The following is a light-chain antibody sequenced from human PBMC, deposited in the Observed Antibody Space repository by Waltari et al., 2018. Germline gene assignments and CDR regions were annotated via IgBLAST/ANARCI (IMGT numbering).Light chain of an antibody. CDR1: EDLLHIDRKTY. CDR2: VIY. V-gene: IGKV2-29*02. J-gene: IGKJ2*03. Sequence: IALTQSPLSLSVTPGQPAPILCKTREDLLHIDRKTYLYWFVQNPGQSPQLLFQVIYNRFEGVAERFSGGGAATDITLKISRVEAEDAGIYYCMQGIRLYSFGQGTKLEI. CDR3: MQGIRLYS.